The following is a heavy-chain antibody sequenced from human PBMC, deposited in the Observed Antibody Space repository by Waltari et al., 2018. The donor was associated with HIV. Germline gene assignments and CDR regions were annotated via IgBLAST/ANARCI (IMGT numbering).Heavy chain of an antibody. D-gene: IGHD3-10*01. CDR3: AKDRSGNYYXXWFDP. V-gene: IGHV3-9*01. J-gene: IGHJ5*02. CDR2: XXXNGGGI. Sequence: EVQLVXXXGGLVXXXRSXXXSCAASGXXXEDYXMPLLRKVPGRGXXXVSGXXXNGGGIGYADSVKGRFTISRDNAKNSXXLQMNSLXAEXTAMYYCAKDRSGNYYXXWFDPWGQGTLVTVSS. CDR1: GXXXEDYX.